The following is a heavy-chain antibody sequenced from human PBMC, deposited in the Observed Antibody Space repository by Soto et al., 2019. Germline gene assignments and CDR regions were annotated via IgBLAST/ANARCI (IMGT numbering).Heavy chain of an antibody. CDR2: ISASGRDT. CDR3: AKGKSSGWYYFDY. V-gene: IGHV3-23*01. Sequence: EVQLLESGGDLAQPGGSLRLSCAASGFTFSNYAMSWVRQAPGKGLEWVSGISASGRDTYYADSVKDRFTISRDNSKNTVYLQVNSLRADDTAISYCAKGKSSGWYYFDYWGQGTPVTVSS. D-gene: IGHD6-19*01. J-gene: IGHJ4*02. CDR1: GFTFSNYA.